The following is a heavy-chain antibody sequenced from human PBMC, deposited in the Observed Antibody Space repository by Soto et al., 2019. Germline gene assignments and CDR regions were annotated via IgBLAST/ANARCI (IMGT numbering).Heavy chain of an antibody. CDR1: GGSSSGYY. D-gene: IGHD6-13*01. J-gene: IGHJ4*02. Sequence: ETLSLTCAVYGGSSSGYYWSWIRQPPGKGLEWVSAISGSGGSTYYADSVKGRFTISRDNSKNTLYLQMNSPRAEDTAVYYSAKRPRVMGSSWYFDYWGQGTLVTVSS. V-gene: IGHV3-23*01. CDR3: AKRPRVMGSSWYFDY. CDR2: ISGSGGST.